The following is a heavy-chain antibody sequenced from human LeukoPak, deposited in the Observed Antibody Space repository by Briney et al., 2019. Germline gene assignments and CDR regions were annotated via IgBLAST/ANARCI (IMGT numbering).Heavy chain of an antibody. J-gene: IGHJ4*02. CDR2: MNPNSGNT. V-gene: IGHV1-8*01. CDR3: ARVRGQYGYSSSWYNPYFDY. D-gene: IGHD6-13*01. CDR1: GYTFTSYD. Sequence: ASVKVSCKASGYTFTSYDINWVRQATGQGLEWMGWMNPNSGNTNYAQKLQGRVTMTTDTSTSTAYMELSRLRSDDTAVYYCARVRGQYGYSSSWYNPYFDYWGQGTLVTVSS.